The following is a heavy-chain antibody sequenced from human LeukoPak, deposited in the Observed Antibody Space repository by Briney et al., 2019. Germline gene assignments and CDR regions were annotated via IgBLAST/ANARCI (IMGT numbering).Heavy chain of an antibody. Sequence: GGSLRLSCAASGFTFSSYGMHWVRQAPGKGLEWVAFIRYDGSNKYYADSVKGRFTISRDNSKNTLYLQMNSLRAEDTAVYYCARYSGYVGYYYYYMDVWGKGTTVTVSS. CDR2: IRYDGSNK. CDR1: GFTFSSYG. D-gene: IGHD5-12*01. J-gene: IGHJ6*03. CDR3: ARYSGYVGYYYYYMDV. V-gene: IGHV3-30*02.